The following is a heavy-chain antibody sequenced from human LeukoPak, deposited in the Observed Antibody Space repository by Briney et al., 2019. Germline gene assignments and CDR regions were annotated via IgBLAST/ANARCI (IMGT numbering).Heavy chain of an antibody. V-gene: IGHV4-34*01. Sequence: PGGSLRLSCAASGFTFSTYRMSWIRQPPGKGLEWIGEINHSGSTNYNPSLKSRVTISVDTSKNQFSLKLSSVTAADTAVYYCARHGVGGGLDYWGQGTLVTVSS. CDR2: INHSGST. D-gene: IGHD2-8*01. J-gene: IGHJ4*02. CDR3: ARHGVGGGLDY. CDR1: GFTFSTYR.